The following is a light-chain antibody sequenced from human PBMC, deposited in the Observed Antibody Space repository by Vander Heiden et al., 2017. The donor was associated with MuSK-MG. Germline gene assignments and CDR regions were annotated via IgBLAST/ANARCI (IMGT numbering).Light chain of an antibody. CDR3: QHRGT. J-gene: IGKJ3*01. V-gene: IGKV1-33*01. CDR2: DAS. Sequence: DIQMTQSPSSLSASVGDRVTITCQASQDISNYLNWYQQKPGKAPKLLIDDASNLETGVPSRFSGSGSGTDFTFTISSLQPEDIATYYCQHRGTFGHGTKVDI. CDR1: QDISNY.